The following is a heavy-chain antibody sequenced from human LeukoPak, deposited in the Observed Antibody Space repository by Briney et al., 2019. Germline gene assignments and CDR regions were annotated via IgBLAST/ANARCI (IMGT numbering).Heavy chain of an antibody. CDR3: ARDRWGGYYYDSSGYPYDY. Sequence: ASVKVSCKASGYTFTSYYMHWVRQAPGQGLEWMGIINPSGGSTSYAQKFQGRVTITADKSTSTAYMELSSLRSEDTAVYYCARDRWGGYYYDSSGYPYDYWGQGTLVTVSS. CDR1: GYTFTSYY. V-gene: IGHV1-46*01. CDR2: INPSGGST. J-gene: IGHJ4*02. D-gene: IGHD3-22*01.